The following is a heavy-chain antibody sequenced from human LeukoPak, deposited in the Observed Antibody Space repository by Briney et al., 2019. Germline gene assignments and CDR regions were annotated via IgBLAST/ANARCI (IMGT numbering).Heavy chain of an antibody. D-gene: IGHD6-19*01. CDR2: IYYSGST. CDR3: ARDVAVAGTDY. J-gene: IGHJ4*02. CDR1: GGSISSYY. V-gene: IGHV4-59*01. Sequence: SETLSLTCTVSGGSISSYYWSWIRQPPGKGLEWIGYIYYSGSTNYNPSLKSRVTISVDTSKNQFFLKLSSVTAADTAVYYCARDVAVAGTDYWGQGTLVTVSS.